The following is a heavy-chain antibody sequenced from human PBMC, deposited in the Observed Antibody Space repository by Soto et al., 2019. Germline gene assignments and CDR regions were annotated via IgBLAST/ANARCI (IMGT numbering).Heavy chain of an antibody. CDR2: ISGGSGST. CDR3: ARVPPDDYYYYYYYMDV. CDR1: GFSFSTYA. J-gene: IGHJ6*03. Sequence: EVQLLESGGGLVQPGGSLRLSCAASGFSFSTYAMSWVRQAPGKGLEWVSGISGGSGSTYYADSVKGRFTVSRDNSKNTLYLQMNSLRAEDTAVYYCARVPPDDYYYYYYYMDVWGKGTTVTVSS. D-gene: IGHD3-16*01. V-gene: IGHV3-23*01.